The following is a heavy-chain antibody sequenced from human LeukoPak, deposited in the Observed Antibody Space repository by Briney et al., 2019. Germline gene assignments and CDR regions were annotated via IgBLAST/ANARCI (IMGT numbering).Heavy chain of an antibody. CDR1: EFTFSSNW. Sequence: SGGSLRLSCAASEFTFSSNWMHWVRQAPGKGLVWVSRINTDGSSTSYADSVKGRFTISRDNAKNTLYLQMNSLGAEDTAVYYCAKGTYDFSSWGQGTLVTVSS. CDR2: INTDGSST. D-gene: IGHD3-3*01. CDR3: AKGTYDFSS. V-gene: IGHV3-74*01. J-gene: IGHJ5*02.